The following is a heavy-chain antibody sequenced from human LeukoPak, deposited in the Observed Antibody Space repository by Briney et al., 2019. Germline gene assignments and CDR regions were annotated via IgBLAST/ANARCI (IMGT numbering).Heavy chain of an antibody. CDR1: GFTFSSYA. D-gene: IGHD2-2*01. CDR2: ISGSGGST. V-gene: IGHV3-23*01. CDR3: AKDGSGYCSSTSCYGVGWLINWFDP. J-gene: IGHJ5*02. Sequence: PGGSLRLSCAASGFTFSSYAMSWVRQAPGKGLEWVSAISGSGGSTYYADSVKGRFTISRDDSKNTLYLQMNSLRAEDTAVYYCAKDGSGYCSSTSCYGVGWLINWFDPWGQGTLVTVSS.